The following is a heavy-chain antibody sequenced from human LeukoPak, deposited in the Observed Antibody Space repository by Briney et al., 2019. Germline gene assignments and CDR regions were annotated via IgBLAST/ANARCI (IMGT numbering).Heavy chain of an antibody. CDR3: AKDWWAPHYYVTGSYSEH. CDR1: GFSFSYSE. D-gene: IGHD3-10*01. V-gene: IGHV3-48*03. J-gene: IGHJ1*01. Sequence: PGGSLRLSCAASGFSFSYSEMTWVRQAPGRGLEWVAYISISGSTTYYADSVKGRFTISRDSAKSTLYLQMKSLRDEDTAVYFCAKDWWAPHYYVTGSYSEHWGQATQVTVSS. CDR2: ISISGSTT.